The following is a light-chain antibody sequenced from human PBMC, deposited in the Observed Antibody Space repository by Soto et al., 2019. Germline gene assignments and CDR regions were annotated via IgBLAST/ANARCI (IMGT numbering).Light chain of an antibody. Sequence: QSVLTQPASVSGSPGQSITISCTGTSSDIGSYSLVSWYQQVPGKAPKLIIYEVTKGPSGVSSRFSGSKSGNTASLTISGLQAEDEADYFCCSYAGSRTYIFGGGTKLTVL. CDR1: SSDIGSYSL. CDR2: EVT. CDR3: CSYAGSRTYI. V-gene: IGLV2-23*02. J-gene: IGLJ2*01.